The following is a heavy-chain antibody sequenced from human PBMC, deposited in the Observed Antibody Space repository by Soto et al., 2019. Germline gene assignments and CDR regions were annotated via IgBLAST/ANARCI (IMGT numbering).Heavy chain of an antibody. CDR2: INTHNGNT. CDR1: GYSFSSYG. Sequence: ASVKVSCKASGYSFSSYGISWVRQAPGQGLEWLGWINTHNGNTNYAQNLQGRVIMTADTSTSTAYMELRSLRSDDTAIYYCTREGSAPYYYYGMDAWGQGTTVTVSS. J-gene: IGHJ6*02. V-gene: IGHV1-18*01. CDR3: TREGSAPYYYYGMDA. D-gene: IGHD3-10*01.